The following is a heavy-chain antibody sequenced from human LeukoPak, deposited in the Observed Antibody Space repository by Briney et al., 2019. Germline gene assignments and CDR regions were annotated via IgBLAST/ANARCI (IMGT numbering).Heavy chain of an antibody. D-gene: IGHD3-10*01. J-gene: IGHJ5*01. Sequence: GGSLRLSCAASGFTFSNYSMNWVRQAPGKGLEWVSFFSTSSSYIYYADSVKGRFTISRDNSKNTLYLQMNSLRAEDTALYYCAKGSTGSNWFDSWGQGTLVIVSS. CDR1: GFTFSNYS. CDR3: AKGSTGSNWFDS. CDR2: FSTSSSYI. V-gene: IGHV3-21*04.